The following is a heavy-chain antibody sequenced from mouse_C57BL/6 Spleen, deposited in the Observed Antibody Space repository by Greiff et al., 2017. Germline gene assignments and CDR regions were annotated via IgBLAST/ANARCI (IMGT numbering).Heavy chain of an antibody. CDR1: GYTFTEYT. CDR3: ARGGDYGDAMDY. V-gene: IGHV1-62-2*01. Sequence: QVQLKESGAELVKPGASVKLSCKASGYTFTEYTIHWVKQRSGQGLEWIGWFYPGRGSTKYNEKFKDKATLTADKSSSTAYMERSRLTSEDAAVYFCARGGDYGDAMDYWGQGTSVTVSS. D-gene: IGHD2-4*01. CDR2: FYPGRGST. J-gene: IGHJ4*01.